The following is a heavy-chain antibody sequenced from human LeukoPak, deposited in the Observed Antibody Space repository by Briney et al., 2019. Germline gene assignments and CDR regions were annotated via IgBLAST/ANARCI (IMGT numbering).Heavy chain of an antibody. J-gene: IGHJ4*02. CDR2: ISGSGGST. D-gene: IGHD3-3*01. CDR1: GFTVSSNY. Sequence: GGSLRLSCAATGFTVSSNYMSWVRQAPGKGLEWVSSISGSGGSTYYADSVKGRFTISRDNSKNTLYLQMNSLRAEDTAVYYCAKGGMYYDFWSGYRGKIDYWGQGTLVTVSS. V-gene: IGHV3-23*01. CDR3: AKGGMYYDFWSGYRGKIDY.